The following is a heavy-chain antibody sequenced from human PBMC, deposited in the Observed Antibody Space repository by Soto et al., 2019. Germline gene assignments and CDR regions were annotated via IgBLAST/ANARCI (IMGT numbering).Heavy chain of an antibody. J-gene: IGHJ5*02. CDR1: GFTFDDHA. Sequence: EVQLVESGGGLVQPGKSLRLSCEGSGFTFDDHAMHWVRQRPGKGLEWVSGISWHSATKDYADSVRGRFFISRDNIKSLLLLDMNSLSPEDTALYFCARRIGSGSCFWFDTWGPGTLVTVSS. V-gene: IGHV3-9*01. D-gene: IGHD3-10*01. CDR2: ISWHSATK. CDR3: ARRIGSGSCFWFDT.